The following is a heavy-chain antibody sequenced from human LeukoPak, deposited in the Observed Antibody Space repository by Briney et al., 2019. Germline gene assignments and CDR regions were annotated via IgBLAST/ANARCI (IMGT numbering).Heavy chain of an antibody. V-gene: IGHV4-59*01. CDR2: IYYSGST. J-gene: IGHJ4*02. Sequence: SETLSLTCTVSGGSFSSYYWSWIRQPPGKGLEWIGYIYYSGSTDYNPSLRSRVTISVETSKNQSSLNLSSVTAADTAVYYCARGRLARSPYFDYWGQGTLVTVSS. CDR1: GGSFSSYY. CDR3: ARGRLARSPYFDY. D-gene: IGHD6-19*01.